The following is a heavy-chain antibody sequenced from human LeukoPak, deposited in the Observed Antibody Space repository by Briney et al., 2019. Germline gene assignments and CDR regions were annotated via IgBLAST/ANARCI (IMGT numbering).Heavy chain of an antibody. CDR3: AKPLGWGYPVDY. J-gene: IGHJ4*02. Sequence: PGGSLRLSCAASGFTFSSYGMHWVRQAPGKGLEWVAFIRYDGSNKYYADSVKGRFTISRDNSKNTLYLQMNSLRAEDTAVYYCAKPLGWGYPVDYWGQGTLVTVSS. CDR2: IRYDGSNK. D-gene: IGHD3-16*02. V-gene: IGHV3-30*02. CDR1: GFTFSSYG.